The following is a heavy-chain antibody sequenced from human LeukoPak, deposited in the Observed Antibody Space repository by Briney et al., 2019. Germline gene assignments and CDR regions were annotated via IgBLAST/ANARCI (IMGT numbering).Heavy chain of an antibody. CDR3: ARDRRDDYGGNSYFDY. V-gene: IGHV3-48*01. Sequence: QPGGSLRLSCAASGFTFSSYSMNWVRQAPGKGLEWVSYISSSSSTIYYADSVKGRFTISRDNAKNSLYLQMNSLRAEDTAVYYCARDRRDDYGGNSYFDYWGQGTLVAVSS. D-gene: IGHD4-23*01. J-gene: IGHJ4*02. CDR2: ISSSSSTI. CDR1: GFTFSSYS.